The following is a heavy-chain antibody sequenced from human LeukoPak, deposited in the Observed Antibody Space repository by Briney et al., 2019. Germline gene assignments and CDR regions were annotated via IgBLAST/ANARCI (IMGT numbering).Heavy chain of an antibody. V-gene: IGHV4-61*02. CDR3: ARASETAMVNL. CDR1: AVSITSGTYY. CDR2: IYSTGRV. Sequence: NASETLSLTCTVSAVSITSGTYYWTWIRQPAGKGLEWIGRIYSTGRVNYNPSLKSRVTMLLNTSNNHISLKLTSVTAADTAIYFCARASETAMVNLWGQGTLVTVSS. D-gene: IGHD5-18*01. J-gene: IGHJ4*02.